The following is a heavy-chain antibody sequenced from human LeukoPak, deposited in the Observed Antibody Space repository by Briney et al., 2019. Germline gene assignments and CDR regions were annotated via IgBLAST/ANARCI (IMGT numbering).Heavy chain of an antibody. CDR2: ISYSSSTI. J-gene: IGHJ2*01. D-gene: IGHD4-17*01. CDR1: GFIFSTYS. Sequence: GGSLRLSCAASGFIFSTYSMNWVRQAPGKGLEWVSYISYSSSTIYYADSVKGRFTISRDNAKNTVFLQMISLRAEDTAVYYCARDTGWYFDLWGRGTLVTVSS. CDR3: ARDTGWYFDL. V-gene: IGHV3-48*04.